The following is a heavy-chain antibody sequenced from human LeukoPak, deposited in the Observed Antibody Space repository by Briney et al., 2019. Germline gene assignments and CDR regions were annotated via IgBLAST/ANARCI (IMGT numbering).Heavy chain of an antibody. J-gene: IGHJ3*02. CDR3: ASLKNYYDSSGYLVTDAFDI. CDR1: GYIFTDYY. V-gene: IGHV1/OR15-1*04. Sequence: ASVKVSCKASGYIFTDYYMHWVRQAPGQELGWMGRINPNTGYTGYAQKLQGRVTMTTDTSTSTAYMELRSLKSDDTAVYYCASLKNYYDSSGYLVTDAFDIWGQGTMVTVSS. CDR2: INPNTGYT. D-gene: IGHD3-22*01.